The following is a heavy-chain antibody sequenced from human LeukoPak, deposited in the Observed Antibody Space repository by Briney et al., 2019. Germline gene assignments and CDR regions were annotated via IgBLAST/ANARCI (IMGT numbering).Heavy chain of an antibody. V-gene: IGHV4-34*01. CDR3: ARGPTYCTNGVCYRYYFDY. J-gene: IGHJ4*02. D-gene: IGHD2-8*01. CDR2: INHSGST. CDR1: GGSFSGYY. Sequence: SETLSLTCAVYGGSFSGYYWSWIRQPPGKGLEWIGEINHSGSTNYNPSLKSRVTISVDTSKNQFSLKLSSVTAANTAVYYCARGPTYCTNGVCYRYYFDYWGQGTLVTVSS.